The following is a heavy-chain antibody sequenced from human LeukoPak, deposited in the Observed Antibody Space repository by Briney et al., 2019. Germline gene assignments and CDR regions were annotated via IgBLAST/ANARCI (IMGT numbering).Heavy chain of an antibody. CDR3: ARDRRGYSYGYGGKFDY. D-gene: IGHD5-18*01. CDR1: GYTFTSYD. J-gene: IGHJ4*02. V-gene: IGHV1-8*01. CDR2: MNPNSGNT. Sequence: GASVKVSCKASGYTFTSYDINWVRQATGQGLEWMGWMNPNSGNTGYAQKFQGRVTMTRSTSISTAYMELSSLRSEDTAVYYCARDRRGYSYGYGGKFDYWGQGTLVTVSS.